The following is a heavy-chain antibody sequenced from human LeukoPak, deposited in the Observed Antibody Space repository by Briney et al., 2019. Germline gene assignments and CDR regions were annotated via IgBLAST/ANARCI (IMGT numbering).Heavy chain of an antibody. J-gene: IGHJ5*02. D-gene: IGHD2-15*01. Sequence: PSETLSLTCTVSGGPISSGGYYWSWIRQHPGKGLEWIGYIYCSGSTYYNPSLKSRVTISVDTSKNQFSLKLSSVTAADTAMYYCAREVVAATTWGQGTLVTVSS. CDR3: AREVVAATT. CDR1: GGPISSGGYY. V-gene: IGHV4-31*03. CDR2: IYCSGST.